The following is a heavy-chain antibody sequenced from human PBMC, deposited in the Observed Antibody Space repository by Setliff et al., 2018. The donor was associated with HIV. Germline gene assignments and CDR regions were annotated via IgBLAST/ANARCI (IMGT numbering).Heavy chain of an antibody. CDR2: TTSNGRTT. CDR1: GFTFSAYA. V-gene: IGHV3-23*01. D-gene: IGHD3-16*01. CDR3: AKAWGSGYPSFESALMFGV. Sequence: GGSLRLSCAASGFTFSAYAMTWVRQAPGKGLAWVSATTSNGRTTDYAESVRGRFILSRDNSGNTLYLQMTSLRAEDTATYYCAKAWGSGYPSFESALMFGVWGQGTLVTVSS. J-gene: IGHJ4*02.